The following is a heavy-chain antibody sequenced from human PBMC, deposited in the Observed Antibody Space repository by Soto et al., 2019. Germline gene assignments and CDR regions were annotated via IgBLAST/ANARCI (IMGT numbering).Heavy chain of an antibody. J-gene: IGHJ5*02. CDR2: IGTAGDT. CDR1: GFTFSSYD. V-gene: IGHV3-13*01. Sequence: GGSLRLSCAASGFTFSSYDMHWVRQATGKGLEWVSAIGTAGDTYYPGSVKGRFTISRENAKNSLYLQMNSLRAEDTAVYYCARALRMGWSDPWGQGTLVTVSS. D-gene: IGHD2-15*01. CDR3: ARALRMGWSDP.